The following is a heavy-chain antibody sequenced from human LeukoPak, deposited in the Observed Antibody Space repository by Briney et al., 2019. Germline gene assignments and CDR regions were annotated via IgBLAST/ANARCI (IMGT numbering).Heavy chain of an antibody. CDR1: GFTFSSYG. V-gene: IGHV3-30*02. CDR3: AKAGGSYSNLDY. J-gene: IGHJ4*02. CDR2: IRYDENNK. D-gene: IGHD1-26*01. Sequence: GGSLRLSCAASGFTFSSYGMHWVRQAPGKGLEWVAFIRYDENNKYYADSVKGRFTISRDNSKNTLYLQMNSLRAGDTAVYYCAKAGGSYSNLDYWGQGTLVTVSS.